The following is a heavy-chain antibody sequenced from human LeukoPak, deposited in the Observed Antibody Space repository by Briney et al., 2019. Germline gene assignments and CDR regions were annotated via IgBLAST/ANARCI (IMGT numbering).Heavy chain of an antibody. V-gene: IGHV4-59*11. Sequence: SETLSLTCTVSGGSISSHYWSWIRQPPGKGLEWIGYIYYSGSTNYSPSLKSRVTISVDTSKNQFSLKLSSVTAADTAVYYCARSGNYYYYYYMDVWGKGTTVTV. CDR2: IYYSGST. CDR1: GGSISSHY. CDR3: ARSGNYYYYYYMDV. J-gene: IGHJ6*03. D-gene: IGHD3-10*01.